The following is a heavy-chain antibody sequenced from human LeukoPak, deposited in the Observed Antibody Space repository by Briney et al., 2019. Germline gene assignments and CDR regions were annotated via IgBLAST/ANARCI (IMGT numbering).Heavy chain of an antibody. CDR2: IYSGGST. D-gene: IGHD3-3*01. J-gene: IGHJ5*02. Sequence: GGSLRLSCAASGFTVSSNYMSWVRQAPGKGLEWVSVIYSGGSTYYADSVKGRFTISRDNSKNTLYLQMNSLRSDDTAAYYCARGDYDFWSGLNWFDPWGQGTLVTVSS. CDR3: ARGDYDFWSGLNWFDP. CDR1: GFTVSSNY. V-gene: IGHV3-53*05.